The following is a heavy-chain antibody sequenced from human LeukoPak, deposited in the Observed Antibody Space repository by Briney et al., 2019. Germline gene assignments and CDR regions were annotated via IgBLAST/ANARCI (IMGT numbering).Heavy chain of an antibody. D-gene: IGHD3-22*01. CDR2: INHSGST. V-gene: IGHV4-34*01. CDR3: ARHRAPYYYDRSFDY. J-gene: IGHJ4*02. CDR1: GGSFSGYY. Sequence: PSETLSLTCAVYGGSFSGYYWSWIRQPPGKGLEWIGEINHSGSTNYNPSLKSRVTISVDTSKNQFSLKLSSVTAADTAVYYCARHRAPYYYDRSFDYWGQGTLVTVSS.